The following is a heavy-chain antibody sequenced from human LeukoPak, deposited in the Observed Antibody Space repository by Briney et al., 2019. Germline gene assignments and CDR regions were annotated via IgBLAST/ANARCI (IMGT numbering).Heavy chain of an antibody. D-gene: IGHD3/OR15-3a*01. J-gene: IGHJ4*02. Sequence: SETLSLTCAVYGGSFSGYFWIWVRQPPGKGLEWIGSIYYSGNTYYNASLKSQVSISIDTSKNQFSLRLTSVTAADTAVYYCARQTGSGLFILPGGQGTLVTVSS. CDR3: ARQTGSGLFILP. V-gene: IGHV4-34*01. CDR1: GGSFSGYF. CDR2: IYYSGNT.